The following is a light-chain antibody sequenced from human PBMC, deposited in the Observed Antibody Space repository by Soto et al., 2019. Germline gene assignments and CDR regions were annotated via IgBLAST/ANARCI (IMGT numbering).Light chain of an antibody. J-gene: IGKJ4*01. CDR1: QNIKSF. CDR2: ATS. Sequence: DIQMTQSQSSLSASVGERVTITCRASQNIKSFLNWYQQKPGKAPKLLIYATSSVQSGVPARFSGGRSGTDFSLSISSLQPEDFATYYCQQTYVAPGTFGGGTKVEI. CDR3: QQTYVAPGT. V-gene: IGKV1-39*01.